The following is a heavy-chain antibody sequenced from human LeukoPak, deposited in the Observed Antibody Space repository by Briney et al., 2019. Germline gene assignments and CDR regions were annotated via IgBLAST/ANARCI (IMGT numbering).Heavy chain of an antibody. CDR2: IWYDGSNK. CDR3: ARAYSSNWYGGFDY. Sequence: GGSLRLSCAASGFTFSSYGMHWVRQAPGKGLEWVAVIWYDGSNKYYADSVKGRFTISRDNSKNTLYLQMNSLRAEDTAVYYCARAYSSNWYGGFDYWGQGTLVTVSS. V-gene: IGHV3-33*01. D-gene: IGHD6-13*01. J-gene: IGHJ4*02. CDR1: GFTFSSYG.